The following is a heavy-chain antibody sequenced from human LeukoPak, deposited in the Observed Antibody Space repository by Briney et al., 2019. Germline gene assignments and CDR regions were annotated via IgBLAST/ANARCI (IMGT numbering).Heavy chain of an antibody. CDR2: IHPNSGGT. Sequence: ASVQVSCKASGYTFTGYYMHWVGQAPGQGLEWMGWIHPNSGGTNYAQKFQGRVTMTKDTSISTAYMELSRLRSDDTAVYYCARSKYGYSYGPSYYFDYWGQGTLVTVSS. CDR1: GYTFTGYY. CDR3: ARSKYGYSYGPSYYFDY. V-gene: IGHV1-2*02. D-gene: IGHD5-18*01. J-gene: IGHJ4*02.